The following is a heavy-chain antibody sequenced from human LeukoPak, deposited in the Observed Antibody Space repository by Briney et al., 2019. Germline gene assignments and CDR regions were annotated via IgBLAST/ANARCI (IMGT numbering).Heavy chain of an antibody. CDR2: IWYDGSNK. CDR3: ARRFKRFGIAAAGSYLDV. Sequence: GGSLRLSCAASGFTFRSYGMQWVRQAPGKGLEWVAVIWYDGSNKYYADSVKGRFTISRDNSKNTLYLQMNSLRAEDTAVYYCARRFKRFGIAAAGSYLDVWGKGTTVTVSS. V-gene: IGHV3-33*01. CDR1: GFTFRSYG. J-gene: IGHJ6*03. D-gene: IGHD6-13*01.